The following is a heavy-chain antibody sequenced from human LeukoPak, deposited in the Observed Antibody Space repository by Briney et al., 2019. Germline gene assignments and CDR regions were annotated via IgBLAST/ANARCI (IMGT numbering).Heavy chain of an antibody. CDR1: GITFSTSG. CDR3: ARGYCSSTSCHVARHFEY. J-gene: IGHJ4*02. D-gene: IGHD2-2*01. CDR2: ITSGLVT. V-gene: IGHV3-48*02. Sequence: GGSLRLSCAASGITFSTSGVGCVRQAPGKGLEWVSYITSGLVTHYIDSVKGRFTISRDNAKNSLYLQMNGLREEDTAMYYCARGYCSSTSCHVARHFEYWGQGTLVTVSS.